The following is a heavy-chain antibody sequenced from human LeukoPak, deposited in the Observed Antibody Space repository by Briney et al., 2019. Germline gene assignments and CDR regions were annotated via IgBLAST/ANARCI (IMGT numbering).Heavy chain of an antibody. V-gene: IGHV4-34*01. D-gene: IGHD3-16*02. CDR2: INHSGST. Sequence: PSGTLSLTCAVYGGSFSGYYWSWIRQPPGKGLEWIGEINHSGSTNYNPSLKSRVTISVDTSKNQFSLKLSSVTAADTAVYYCAREVGDYDYVWGSYRYDYWGQGTLVTVSS. CDR3: AREVGDYDYVWGSYRYDY. CDR1: GGSFSGYY. J-gene: IGHJ4*02.